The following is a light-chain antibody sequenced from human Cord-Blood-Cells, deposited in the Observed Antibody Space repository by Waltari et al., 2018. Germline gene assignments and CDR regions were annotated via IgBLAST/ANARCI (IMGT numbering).Light chain of an antibody. CDR2: DVS. CDR3: SLYTSSSTVV. J-gene: IGLJ2*01. V-gene: IGLV2-14*01. Sequence: QSALTQPASVSESPGQSITISCTGTSSDVGGYNYVSWYQQHPGKAPKLMIYDVSNRPSGVSNRFSGSKSGNTASLTISGLQAEDEADYYCSLYTSSSTVVFGGGTKLTVL. CDR1: SSDVGGYNY.